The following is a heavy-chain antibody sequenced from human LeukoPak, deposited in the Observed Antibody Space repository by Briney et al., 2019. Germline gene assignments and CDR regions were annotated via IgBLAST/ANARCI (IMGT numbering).Heavy chain of an antibody. CDR3: AKSGSGSYYAIDY. Sequence: GGSLRLSCAASGFTFSSYAMSWVRQAPGKGLEWVSAISGSGGSTYYADSVKGRFTISRDNSKNTLYLQMDSLRAEDTAVYYCAKSGSGSYYAIDYWGQGTLVTVSS. CDR2: ISGSGGST. CDR1: GFTFSSYA. J-gene: IGHJ4*02. V-gene: IGHV3-23*01. D-gene: IGHD3-10*01.